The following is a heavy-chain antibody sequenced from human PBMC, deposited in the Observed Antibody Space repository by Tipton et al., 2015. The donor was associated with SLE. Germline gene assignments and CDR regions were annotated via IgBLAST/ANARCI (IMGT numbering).Heavy chain of an antibody. J-gene: IGHJ2*01. CDR2: IYYNGSA. CDR3: AGRGSWWFFDL. CDR1: GGSITGHY. Sequence: TLSLTCTVSGGSITGHYWNWIRQPPGKGLEWIGYIYYNGSANYNPSLSSRVTISVDTSKNQFSLNLRSVIAADTAVYYCAGRGSWWFFDLWGLGTLFAVSS. V-gene: IGHV4-59*11. D-gene: IGHD5-12*01.